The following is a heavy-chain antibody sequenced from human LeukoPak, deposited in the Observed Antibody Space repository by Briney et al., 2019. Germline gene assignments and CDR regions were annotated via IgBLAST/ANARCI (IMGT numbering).Heavy chain of an antibody. CDR2: ISSSGSTI. D-gene: IGHD6-13*01. CDR1: GFTFSDYY. CDR3: ARDYWGSSWPDAFDI. Sequence: PGGSLRLSCAASGFTFSDYYMSWIRQAPGKGLEWVSYISSSGSTIYYADSVKGRFTISRDNAKNSLYLQMNSLRAEDTAVYYCARDYWGSSWPDAFDIWGQGTMVTVSS. V-gene: IGHV3-11*01. J-gene: IGHJ3*02.